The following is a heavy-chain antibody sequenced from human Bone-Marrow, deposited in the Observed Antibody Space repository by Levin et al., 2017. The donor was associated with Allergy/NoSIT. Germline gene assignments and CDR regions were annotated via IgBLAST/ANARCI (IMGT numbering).Heavy chain of an antibody. Sequence: GALRLSCAASGFSFSDYYMSWIRQAPGKGLEWLSYISGSGNDIYYADSVKGRFTISRDNAKDSLFLQMNSLRAEDTAVYFCARDSSYWYYDYWGQGTLVTVSS. CDR1: GFSFSDYY. CDR2: ISGSGNDI. D-gene: IGHD6-19*01. CDR3: ARDSSYWYYDY. J-gene: IGHJ4*02. V-gene: IGHV3-11*01.